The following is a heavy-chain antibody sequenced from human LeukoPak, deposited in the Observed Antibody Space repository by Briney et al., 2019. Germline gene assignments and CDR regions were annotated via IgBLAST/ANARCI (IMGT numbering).Heavy chain of an antibody. CDR1: GFTLSSYW. CDR2: ISTDGSSA. J-gene: IGHJ4*02. V-gene: IGHV3-74*01. CDR3: ATFRSPDY. Sequence: GGSLRLSSAPSGFTLSSYWTHWAPQAPGKGLVWVSRISTDGSSASYADSVKGRFTISRDNAKNTLYLQTNSLRAEYTAVYYCATFRSPDYWGQGTLVTVSS.